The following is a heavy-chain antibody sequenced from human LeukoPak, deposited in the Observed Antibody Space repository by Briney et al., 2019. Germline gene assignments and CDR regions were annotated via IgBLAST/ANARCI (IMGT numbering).Heavy chain of an antibody. CDR2: ISSSSSYI. CDR1: GFTFSSYS. V-gene: IGHV3-21*01. D-gene: IGHD6-13*01. J-gene: IGHJ4*02. CDR3: AREPIAAAGTFGY. Sequence: EGSLRLSCAASGFTFSSYSMNWVRQAPGKGLEWVSSISSSSSYIYYADSVKGRFTISRDNAKNSLYLQMNSLRAEDTAVYYCAREPIAAAGTFGYWGQGTLVTVSS.